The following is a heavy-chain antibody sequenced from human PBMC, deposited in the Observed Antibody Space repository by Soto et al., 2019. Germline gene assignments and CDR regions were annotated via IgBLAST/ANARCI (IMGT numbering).Heavy chain of an antibody. CDR3: ARGGRIVDTGHGYYYDHAMDV. Sequence: QVQLVQSGAEVKKPGASVKASCKASGYTFTSYYIHWVRQAPGQGLEWMGIFNPTGDTARYAQKLQGRVTMTRDTSAGAAYMELGSLRSEDTAVYYCARGGRIVDTGHGYYYDHAMDVWGQGTTVSVS. CDR1: GYTFTSYY. CDR2: FNPTGDTA. D-gene: IGHD5-12*01. V-gene: IGHV1-46*01. J-gene: IGHJ6*02.